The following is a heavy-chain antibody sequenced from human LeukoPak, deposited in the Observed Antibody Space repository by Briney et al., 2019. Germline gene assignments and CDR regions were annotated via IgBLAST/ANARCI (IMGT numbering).Heavy chain of an antibody. CDR2: IRYDGSNK. CDR1: GFTFSIYG. V-gene: IGHV3-30*02. CDR3: GREIQAPGKTLEY. J-gene: IGHJ4*02. Sequence: GGSQTLSCAASGFTFSIYGMHWVRQAPGEGLEWVAFIRYDGSNKYYADSVKGRFTISRDNSKNTLYLQMNSLRGEDTAVYYCGREIQAPGKTLEYWGQGTLVTVSS.